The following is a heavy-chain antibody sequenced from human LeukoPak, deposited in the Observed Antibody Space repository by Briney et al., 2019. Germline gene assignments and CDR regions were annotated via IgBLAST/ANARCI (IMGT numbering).Heavy chain of an antibody. Sequence: GGSLRLSCAASGFTSSSYAMSWVRQTPGKGLEWVSVISGSDGTTYYADSVKGRFTISRDSSRNTLYLQMNSLRAEDTALYYCAKHLSANCYTGFDYWGQGTLVTVSS. D-gene: IGHD2-2*02. V-gene: IGHV3-23*01. J-gene: IGHJ4*02. CDR1: GFTSSSYA. CDR3: AKHLSANCYTGFDY. CDR2: ISGSDGTT.